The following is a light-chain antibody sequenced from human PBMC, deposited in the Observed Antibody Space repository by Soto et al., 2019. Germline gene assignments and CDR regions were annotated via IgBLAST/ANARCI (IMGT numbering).Light chain of an antibody. J-gene: IGKJ4*01. Sequence: EIVLTQSPATLSLSPGERATLSCRASQSVSTYVAWYQQKPGQTPRLLIYDASKRATAIPARFSGSGSGTDFTLTISSLEPEDFAVYYCQQRSDWPLTFGGGTKVEIK. CDR3: QQRSDWPLT. CDR1: QSVSTY. CDR2: DAS. V-gene: IGKV3-11*01.